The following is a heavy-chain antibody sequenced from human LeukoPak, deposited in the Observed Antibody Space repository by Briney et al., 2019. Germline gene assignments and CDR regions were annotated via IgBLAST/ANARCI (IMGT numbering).Heavy chain of an antibody. CDR3: ARDRLVAARRYFDY. Sequence: ASVKVSCKAPGYTFTSYGISWVRQAPGQGLEWMGWISAYNGNTNYAQKLQGRVTMTTDTSTSTAYMELRSLRSDDTAVYYCARDRLVAARRYFDYWGQGTLVTVSS. V-gene: IGHV1-18*01. CDR2: ISAYNGNT. D-gene: IGHD6-6*01. J-gene: IGHJ4*02. CDR1: GYTFTSYG.